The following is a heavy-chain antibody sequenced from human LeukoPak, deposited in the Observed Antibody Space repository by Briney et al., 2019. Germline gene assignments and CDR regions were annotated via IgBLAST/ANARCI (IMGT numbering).Heavy chain of an antibody. V-gene: IGHV1-69*05. Sequence: GASVTVSCKASGGTFSSYAISWVRQAPGQGLEWMGGIIPIFGTANYAQKFQGRVTITTDESTSTAYMELSSLRSEDTAVYYCARGRYTIFGVVTPYYYYMDVWGKGTTVTVSS. D-gene: IGHD3-3*01. CDR3: ARGRYTIFGVVTPYYYYMDV. CDR2: IIPIFGTA. CDR1: GGTFSSYA. J-gene: IGHJ6*03.